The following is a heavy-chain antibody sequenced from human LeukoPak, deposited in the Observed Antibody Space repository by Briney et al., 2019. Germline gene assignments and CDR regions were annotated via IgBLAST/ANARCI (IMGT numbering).Heavy chain of an antibody. J-gene: IGHJ1*01. V-gene: IGHV3-30-3*01. CDR3: ARGRGEYQLLSDYFQH. Sequence: PGRSLRLSCAASGFTFSSYAMHWVRQAPGKGLEWVAVISYDGSNKYYADSVKGRFTISRDNSKNTLYLQMNSLRAEDTAVYYCARGRGEYQLLSDYFQHWGQGTLVTVSS. CDR1: GFTFSSYA. CDR2: ISYDGSNK. D-gene: IGHD2-2*01.